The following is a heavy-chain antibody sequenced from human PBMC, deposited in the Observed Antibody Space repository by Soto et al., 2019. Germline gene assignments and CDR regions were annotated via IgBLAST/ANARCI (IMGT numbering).Heavy chain of an antibody. CDR2: IGPNRGDT. CDR3: GRWRSGALVIFY. CDR1: GYTFNGYY. J-gene: IGHJ4*02. D-gene: IGHD1-26*01. Sequence: QVQLVQSGAEVKNYGASVKVSCKASGYTFNGYYRPWVRQAPGQGPEWMGEIGPNRGDTRYAQKIQGRVNMTRDTSITTVYMELSNQSPEDTAVYYCGRWRSGALVIFYWGQGTLVTVYS. V-gene: IGHV1-2*02.